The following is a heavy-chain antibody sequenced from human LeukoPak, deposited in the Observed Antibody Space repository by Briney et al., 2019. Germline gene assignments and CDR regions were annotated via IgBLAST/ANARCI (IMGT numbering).Heavy chain of an antibody. CDR1: GYPLSSGYY. J-gene: IGHJ6*02. D-gene: IGHD3-22*01. CDR2: IYRSGNT. CDR3: ARAFDSSGYYYGNYYYGMDV. Sequence: SETLSLTCIVSGYPLSSGYYWGWIRQPPGKGLEWIGRIYRSGNTYYNPSLKSRVTISVDTSKNQFSLKLSSVTAADTAVYYCARAFDSSGYYYGNYYYGMDVWGQGTTVTVSS. V-gene: IGHV4-38-2*02.